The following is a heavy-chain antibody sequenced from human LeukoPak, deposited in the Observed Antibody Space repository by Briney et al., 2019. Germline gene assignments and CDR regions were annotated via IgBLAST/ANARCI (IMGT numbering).Heavy chain of an antibody. CDR2: LYVGRNT. J-gene: IGHJ3*02. D-gene: IGHD3-10*01. CDR3: ASTGVRGVNPDSFDI. CDR1: GGSISNYY. V-gene: IGHV4-4*07. Sequence: SETLSLTCTVSGGSISNYYWAWIRQPAGQGLEWIGRLYVGRNTDHNPSLKSRVTMSVDSSKNQFSLRLRSVTAADTAVYYCASTGVRGVNPDSFDIWGQGTMVTVSS.